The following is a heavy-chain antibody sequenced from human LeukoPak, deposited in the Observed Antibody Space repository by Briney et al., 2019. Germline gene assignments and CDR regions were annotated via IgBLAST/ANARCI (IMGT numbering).Heavy chain of an antibody. CDR1: GGSFSGYY. CDR2: IYHSGST. V-gene: IGHV4-30-2*01. J-gene: IGHJ3*02. Sequence: SETLSLTCAVYGGSFSGYYWSWIRQPPGKGLEWIGYIYHSGSTYYNPSLKSRVTISVDRSKNQFSLKLSSVTAADTAVYYCARESGGLGRFDIWGQGTMVTVSS. CDR3: ARESGGLGRFDI. D-gene: IGHD2-15*01.